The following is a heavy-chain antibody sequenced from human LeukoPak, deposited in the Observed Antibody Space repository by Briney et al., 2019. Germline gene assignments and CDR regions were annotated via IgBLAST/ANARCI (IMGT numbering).Heavy chain of an antibody. V-gene: IGHV3-48*03. Sequence: PGGSLRLSCAASGFTFSSYEMNWVRQAPGKGLEWVSYISRSGSTIYYADSVKGRFTISRGNAKNSLYLQMNSLRAEDTAVYYCARGTVIVVVTPSGIDYLGQGTQVTVSP. CDR1: GFTFSSYE. CDR2: ISRSGSTI. J-gene: IGHJ4*02. D-gene: IGHD3-22*01. CDR3: ARGTVIVVVTPSGIDY.